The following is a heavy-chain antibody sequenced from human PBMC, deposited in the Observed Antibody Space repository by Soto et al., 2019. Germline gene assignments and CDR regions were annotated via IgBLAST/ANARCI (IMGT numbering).Heavy chain of an antibody. Sequence: GGSLRLSCAASGFTFSAHGMHWVRQAPGKGLEWVAVISHDESNIYYADSVKGRFTISRDNSKSTLYLQMNSLRPEDTAVFYCARGSLPQYYSSGSLDYWGPGTLVTV. CDR1: GFTFSAHG. V-gene: IGHV3-30*03. CDR3: ARGSLPQYYSSGSLDY. CDR2: ISHDESNI. D-gene: IGHD3-10*01. J-gene: IGHJ4*02.